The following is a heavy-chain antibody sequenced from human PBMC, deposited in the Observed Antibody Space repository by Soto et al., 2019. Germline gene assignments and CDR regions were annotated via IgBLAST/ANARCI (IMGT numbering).Heavy chain of an antibody. V-gene: IGHV1-18*01. CDR3: ARDTMVTSNWFDT. J-gene: IGHJ5*02. CDR1: GYTFTSYG. D-gene: IGHD4-17*01. CDR2: ISAHHGDT. Sequence: QVRLVQSGSEVKKPGASVKVSCKASGYTFTSYGFSWVRPAPGQGLEWVGWISAHHGDTNYAQKFQGRVTMTTDTSTCTAHRELRRLRSYCTAVYYCARDTMVTSNWFDTWGQGSLFTVSS.